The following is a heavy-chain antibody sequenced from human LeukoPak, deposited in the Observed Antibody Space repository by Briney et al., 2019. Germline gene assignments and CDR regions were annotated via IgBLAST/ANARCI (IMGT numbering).Heavy chain of an antibody. CDR2: INHSGST. V-gene: IGHV4-34*01. J-gene: IGHJ4*02. Sequence: GSLRLSCAASGFTFSSYSMNWVRQAPGKGLEWIGEINHSGSTNYNPSLKSRVTISVDTSKNQFSLKLSSVTAADTAVYYCAREADFDSSVPREYYWGQGTLVTVSS. D-gene: IGHD3-22*01. CDR1: GFTFSSYS. CDR3: AREADFDSSVPREYY.